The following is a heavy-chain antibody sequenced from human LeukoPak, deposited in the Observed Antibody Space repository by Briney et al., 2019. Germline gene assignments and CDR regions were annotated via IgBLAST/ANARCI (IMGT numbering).Heavy chain of an antibody. CDR2: ITASGTAM. J-gene: IGHJ4*02. D-gene: IGHD1-26*01. V-gene: IGHV3-48*02. Sequence: PGGSLRLSCAASGFTFSSYSMNWARQAPGKGLEWVSHITASGTAMFYADSVKGRFTISRDNAKNSLYLQMNSLRDEDTAVYYCASSGSYRFDYWGQGTLVTVSS. CDR1: GFTFSSYS. CDR3: ASSGSYRFDY.